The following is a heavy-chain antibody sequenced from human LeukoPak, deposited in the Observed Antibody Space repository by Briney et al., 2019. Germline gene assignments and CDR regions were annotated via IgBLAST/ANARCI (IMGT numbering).Heavy chain of an antibody. Sequence: PGGSLRLSCAASGLTLGTFSVRSVRQAPGRGLEWVANIKKDGSEKYYVDSVKGRFTISRDNAKTSLYLQMNNLSSADTSVYFGAGERGLSTWGQGTLVTVSS. CDR1: GLTLGTFS. J-gene: IGHJ5*02. CDR3: AGERGLST. D-gene: IGHD3-16*02. V-gene: IGHV3-7*04. CDR2: IKKDGSEK.